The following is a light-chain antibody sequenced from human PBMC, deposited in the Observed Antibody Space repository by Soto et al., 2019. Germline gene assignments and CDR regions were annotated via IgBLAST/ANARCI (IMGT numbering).Light chain of an antibody. Sequence: EIVLTQSAAILSLSPGERATLSCRASQSVSSYLAWYQQKPGQAPRLLIYDASNRATGIPARFSGSGSGTDFTLTISSLEPEDFAVYYCQQRSNWPRTFGQGTKLEIK. CDR3: QQRSNWPRT. CDR1: QSVSSY. V-gene: IGKV3-11*01. CDR2: DAS. J-gene: IGKJ2*01.